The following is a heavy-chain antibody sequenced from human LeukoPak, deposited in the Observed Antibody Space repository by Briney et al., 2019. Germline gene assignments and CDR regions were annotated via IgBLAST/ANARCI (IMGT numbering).Heavy chain of an antibody. V-gene: IGHV3-48*01. CDR1: GFTFSTYG. D-gene: IGHD3-3*01. CDR2: ISGSSDII. CDR3: AKDRFGSFYYFDY. Sequence: GGSLRLSCAVSGFTFSTYGMNWVRQAPGKGREWVSYISGSSDIIHYTDSVKGRSTISRDNSKNTLYLQMNSLRAEDTAVYYCAKDRFGSFYYFDYWGQGNLVTVSS. J-gene: IGHJ4*02.